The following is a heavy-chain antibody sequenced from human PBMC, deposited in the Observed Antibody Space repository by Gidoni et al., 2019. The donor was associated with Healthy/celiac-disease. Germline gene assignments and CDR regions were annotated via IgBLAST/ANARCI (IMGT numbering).Heavy chain of an antibody. V-gene: IGHV3-30*18. CDR1: GFTFSSYG. D-gene: IGHD6-19*01. Sequence: QVQLVESGGGVVQPGRSLRLSCAASGFTFSSYGMHWVRQAPGKGLEGVAVLSYDGSNKYYADSVKGRFTISRDHSKNTLYLQMNSLRAEDTAVYYCAKDRDDSSGWYGFFDYWGQGTLVTVSS. CDR2: LSYDGSNK. J-gene: IGHJ4*02. CDR3: AKDRDDSSGWYGFFDY.